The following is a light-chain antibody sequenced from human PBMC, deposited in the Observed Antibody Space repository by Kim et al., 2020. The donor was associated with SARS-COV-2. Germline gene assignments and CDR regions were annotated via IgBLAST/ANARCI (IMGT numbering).Light chain of an antibody. V-gene: IGKV3-15*01. Sequence: YPGERATLSCRASQSISSNLAWYQQKPDQAPRLLIFGASTRATGVPARFSGSGSGTEFTLTISSLQSEDFAVYYCQQYNKWPPTDSFGQGTKLEI. CDR2: GAS. CDR3: QQYNKWPPTDS. CDR1: QSISSN. J-gene: IGKJ2*03.